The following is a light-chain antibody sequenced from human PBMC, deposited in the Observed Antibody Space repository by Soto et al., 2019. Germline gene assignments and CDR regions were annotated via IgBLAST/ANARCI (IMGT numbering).Light chain of an antibody. V-gene: IGLV1-51*01. CDR1: YSIIGNNF. J-gene: IGLJ2*01. CDR2: VNN. Sequence: QSVLTQPPSVSAAPGQTVTITCSGTYSIIGNNFVSWYYQHPGTAPRLLIYVNNKQPSGMFDRLSGSKPGRSATLDITGLQTADEADDYCGTWYVSLGEVVFGGGTKLTVL. CDR3: GTWYVSLGEVV.